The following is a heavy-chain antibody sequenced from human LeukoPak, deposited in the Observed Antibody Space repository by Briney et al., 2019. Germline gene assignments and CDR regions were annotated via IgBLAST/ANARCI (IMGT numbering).Heavy chain of an antibody. D-gene: IGHD4-23*01. V-gene: IGHV3-48*04. CDR2: ISSSSSTI. CDR3: ARDLDTVVTPHGPFDY. J-gene: IGHJ4*02. Sequence: GGSLRLSCAASGFTFSSYSMNWVRQAPGKGLEWVSYISSSSSTIYYADSVKGRFTISRDNAKNSLYLQMNSLRAEDTAVYYCARDLDTVVTPHGPFDYWGQGTLVTVSS. CDR1: GFTFSSYS.